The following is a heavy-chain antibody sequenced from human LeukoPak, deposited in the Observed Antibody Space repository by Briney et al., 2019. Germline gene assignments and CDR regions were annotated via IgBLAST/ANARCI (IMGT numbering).Heavy chain of an antibody. CDR3: ARVTYGSGTYGAFDY. CDR2: INSDGSST. CDR1: GFTFSSYW. D-gene: IGHD3-10*01. Sequence: GGSLRLSCAASGFTFSSYWMHWVRQAPGKGLVWVPRINSDGSSTSYADSVKGRFTISRDNSKNTLYLQMNSLRAEDTAVYYCARVTYGSGTYGAFDYWGQGTLVTVSS. J-gene: IGHJ4*02. V-gene: IGHV3-74*01.